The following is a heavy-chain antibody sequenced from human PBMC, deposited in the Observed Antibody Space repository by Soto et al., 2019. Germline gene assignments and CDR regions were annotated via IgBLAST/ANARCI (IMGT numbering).Heavy chain of an antibody. CDR2: IYYSGST. D-gene: IGHD2-15*01. Sequence: SETLSLTCTVSGGSISSSSYYWGWIRQPPGKGLEWIGSIYYSGSTYYNPSLKSRVTISVDTSKNQFSLKLSSVTAADTAVYYCCSQNYYYYYMDVWGKGTTVTVSS. V-gene: IGHV4-39*01. CDR3: CSQNYYYYYMDV. J-gene: IGHJ6*03. CDR1: GGSISSSSYY.